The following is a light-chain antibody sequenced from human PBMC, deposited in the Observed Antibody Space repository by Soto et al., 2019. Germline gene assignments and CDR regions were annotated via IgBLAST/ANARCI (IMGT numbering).Light chain of an antibody. CDR1: SSNIGSNT. CDR2: RNN. Sequence: QSVLTQPPSASGTPGQRVTISCSGSSSNIGSNTVDCYQQLPGTAPKLLIYRNNQRPAGAPDRFSGSESGTSASLAISGLQCEDETDYCCATWDGNMNGYVFGTGNKVTVL. V-gene: IGLV1-44*01. J-gene: IGLJ1*01. CDR3: ATWDGNMNGYV.